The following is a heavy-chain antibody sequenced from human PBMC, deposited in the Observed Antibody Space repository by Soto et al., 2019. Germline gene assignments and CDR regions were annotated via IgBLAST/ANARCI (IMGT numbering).Heavy chain of an antibody. CDR3: VRGEGSGHYYYGMDV. Sequence: EVQLVESGGGLVQPGGSLRLSCVASGFTFSSYWMSWVRQAPGKGLEWVANIKQDGGGKYYVDSVKGRFTISRDNTKNSLYLQMSSLRADDTAVYYCVRGEGSGHYYYGMDVWGQGTTLTFSS. J-gene: IGHJ6*02. CDR1: GFTFSSYW. V-gene: IGHV3-7*04. D-gene: IGHD2-8*02. CDR2: IKQDGGGK.